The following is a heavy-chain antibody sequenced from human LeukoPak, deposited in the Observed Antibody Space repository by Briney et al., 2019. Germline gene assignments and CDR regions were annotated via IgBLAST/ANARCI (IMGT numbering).Heavy chain of an antibody. V-gene: IGHV4-59*08. D-gene: IGHD3-9*01. CDR2: IYYIGST. Sequence: SETLSLTCAVYGGSISSYNWSWIRQPPGKGLEWSGYIYYIGSTNYNPSLKSRVTISVDTSKNQFSLKLSSVTAADTAVYYCARHYPSSTGYYRGDWFDPWGQGTLVTVSS. J-gene: IGHJ5*02. CDR1: GGSISSYN. CDR3: ARHYPSSTGYYRGDWFDP.